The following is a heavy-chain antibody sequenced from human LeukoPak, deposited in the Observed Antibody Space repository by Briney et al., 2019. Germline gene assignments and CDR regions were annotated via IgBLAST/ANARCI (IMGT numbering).Heavy chain of an antibody. Sequence: SETLSLTCAVYGGSFSGYYWSWIRQHPGKGLEWIGYIYYSGSTYYNPSLKSRVTISLDTSKNQFSLKVNSVTAADTAVYYCARDQGYYCDNWGQGTLVTVSS. V-gene: IGHV4-31*11. D-gene: IGHD2-15*01. CDR3: ARDQGYYCDN. J-gene: IGHJ4*02. CDR2: IYYSGST. CDR1: GGSFSGYY.